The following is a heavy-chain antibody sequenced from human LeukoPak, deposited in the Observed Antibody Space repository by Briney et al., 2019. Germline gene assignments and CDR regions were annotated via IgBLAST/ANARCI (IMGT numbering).Heavy chain of an antibody. Sequence: GASVKVSCKASGYTFFSYGFSWVRQAPGQGLEWMGWISAYNGNTNYSQKLQGKVTMTRDTSTSTVYMELSSLRSEDTAVYYCASYGDPPTGLVYWGQGTLVTVSS. CDR3: ASYGDPPTGLVY. J-gene: IGHJ4*02. CDR2: ISAYNGNT. D-gene: IGHD4-17*01. CDR1: GYTFFSYG. V-gene: IGHV1-18*01.